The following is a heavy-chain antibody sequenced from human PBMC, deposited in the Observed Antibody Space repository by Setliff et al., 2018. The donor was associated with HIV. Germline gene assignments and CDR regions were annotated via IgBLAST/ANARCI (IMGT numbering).Heavy chain of an antibody. Sequence: SVKVSCKASGGTFRSYVISWVRQAPGQGLEWMGGIIPIFGTANNAQKFQGRVTITADESTSTAYMELSSLRSDDTAVYYCARKYCTNGVCYKTGEFDYWGQGTPVTVSS. D-gene: IGHD2-8*01. CDR2: IIPIFGTA. J-gene: IGHJ4*02. CDR1: GGTFRSYV. CDR3: ARKYCTNGVCYKTGEFDY. V-gene: IGHV1-69*13.